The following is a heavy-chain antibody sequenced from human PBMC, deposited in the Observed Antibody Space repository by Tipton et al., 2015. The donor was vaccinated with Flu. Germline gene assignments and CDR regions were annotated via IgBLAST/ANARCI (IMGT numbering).Heavy chain of an antibody. D-gene: IGHD4-17*01. CDR3: ARDRLTTTGDAFDI. Sequence: SLRLSCAASGFTFSSYSMNWVRQAPGKGLEWVSSISSSSSYIYYADSVKGRFTISRDNAKNSLYLQMNSLRAEDTAVYYCARDRLTTTGDAFDIWGQGTMVTVSS. CDR2: ISSSSSYI. V-gene: IGHV3-21*01. CDR1: GFTFSSYS. J-gene: IGHJ3*02.